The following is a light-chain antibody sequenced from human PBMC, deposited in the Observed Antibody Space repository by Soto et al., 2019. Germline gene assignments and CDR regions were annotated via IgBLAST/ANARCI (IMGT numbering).Light chain of an antibody. CDR2: EVT. Sequence: QSALTQPPSASGSPGQSVTISCTGTSSDVGRYNYVSWYQQNPGKAPKLMIYEVTKRPSGVPDRFSGSKSGNTASLTVSGLQAEDEGDYYCSSYAGNNNLIFGGGTKVTVL. CDR3: SSYAGNNNLI. V-gene: IGLV2-8*01. CDR1: SSDVGRYNY. J-gene: IGLJ2*01.